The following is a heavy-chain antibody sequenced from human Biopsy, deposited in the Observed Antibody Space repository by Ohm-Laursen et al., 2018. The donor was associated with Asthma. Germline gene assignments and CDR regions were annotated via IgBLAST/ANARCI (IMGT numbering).Heavy chain of an antibody. D-gene: IGHD6-19*01. Sequence: SLRLSCAASRFTYEMHCVRQAPGKGPERVAVISYDGRSIYYADSVKGRFTISRDNSKNTLSLQMNSLTAEDTAVYYCGREGVAGTHIEDWGQGTLVTVSS. CDR3: GREGVAGTHIED. V-gene: IGHV3-30*04. J-gene: IGHJ4*02. CDR1: RFTYE. CDR2: ISYDGRSI.